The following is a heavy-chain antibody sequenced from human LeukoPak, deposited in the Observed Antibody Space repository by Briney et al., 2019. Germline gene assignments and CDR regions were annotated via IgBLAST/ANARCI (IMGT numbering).Heavy chain of an antibody. CDR2: INHSGST. V-gene: IGHV4-34*01. J-gene: IGHJ4*02. Sequence: PSETLSLTCAVYGGSFSGYYWNWIRQPPGKGLEWIGEINHSGSTNYNPSLKSRVTISVDASKNQFSLKLDSVTAADTAVYYCARGRYFDWLFQYYFDYWGQGTLVTVSS. CDR3: ARGRYFDWLFQYYFDY. CDR1: GGSFSGYY. D-gene: IGHD3-9*01.